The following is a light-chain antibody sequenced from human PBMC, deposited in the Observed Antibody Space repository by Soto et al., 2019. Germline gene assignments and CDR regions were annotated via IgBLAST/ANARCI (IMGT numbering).Light chain of an antibody. CDR1: RSVNNY. V-gene: IGKV3-11*01. J-gene: IGKJ4*01. CDR3: QQRGTWPWLT. CDR2: DAS. Sequence: EIVLKQSPGTLSLSPGEIATLSCRASRSVNNYLAWYQQKPGQAPRLLIYDASNRATGIPPRFSGSGSGTDFTLTISSLEPEDSAVYYCQQRGTWPWLTFGGGTRVEI.